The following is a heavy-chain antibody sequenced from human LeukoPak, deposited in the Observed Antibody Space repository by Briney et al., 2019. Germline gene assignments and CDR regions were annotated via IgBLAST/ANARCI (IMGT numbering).Heavy chain of an antibody. V-gene: IGHV4-39*07. J-gene: IGHJ3*02. CDR3: TRDSSLVNYYDSSSYFDAFDI. D-gene: IGHD3-22*01. Sequence: PSETLSLTCTVSGGSISTSNYYWGWIRQPPGKGLEWIGNIFYSGSTYYSPSLRSRVTISVDPSNNQFSLKLSSVTAADTAVYYCTRDSSLVNYYDSSSYFDAFDIWGQGTLVTVSS. CDR2: IFYSGST. CDR1: GGSISTSNYY.